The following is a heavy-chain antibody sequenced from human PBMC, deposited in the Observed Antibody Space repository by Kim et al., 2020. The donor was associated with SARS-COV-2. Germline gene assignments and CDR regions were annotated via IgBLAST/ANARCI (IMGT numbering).Heavy chain of an antibody. CDR3: AAQRPGDYYDSSGYYYVGWYFDL. CDR1: GFTFTSSA. J-gene: IGHJ2*01. CDR2: IVVGSGNT. Sequence: SVKVSCKASGFTFTSSAVQWVRQARGQRLEWIGWIVVGSGNTNYAQKFQERVTITRDMSTSTAYMELSSLRSEDTAVYYCAAQRPGDYYDSSGYYYVGWYFDLWGRGTLVTVSS. D-gene: IGHD3-22*01. V-gene: IGHV1-58*01.